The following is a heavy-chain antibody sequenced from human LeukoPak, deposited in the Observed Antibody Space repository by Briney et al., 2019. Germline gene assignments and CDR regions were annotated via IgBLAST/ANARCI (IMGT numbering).Heavy chain of an antibody. Sequence: GGSLRLSCAASGFTFSNYAMHWVRQAPGKGLEWVAVISYDGSNKYYADSVKGRFTISRDNSKNTLYLQMNSLRAEDTAMYYCARENYGSGSYWFDPWGQGTLVTVSS. J-gene: IGHJ5*02. V-gene: IGHV3-30*04. CDR1: GFTFSNYA. CDR3: ARENYGSGSYWFDP. CDR2: ISYDGSNK. D-gene: IGHD3-10*01.